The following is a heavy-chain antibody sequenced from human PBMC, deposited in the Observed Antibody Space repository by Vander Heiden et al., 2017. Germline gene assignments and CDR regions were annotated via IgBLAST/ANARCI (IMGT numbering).Heavy chain of an antibody. CDR1: GFTFNEHA. J-gene: IGHJ6*02. D-gene: IGHD3-10*01. CDR3: GKDMTPGGLDV. Sequence: EVQLVESGVGLLQPVRSLSLSCEGSGFTFNEHAMHWVRQVPGKGLEWVSGILWDNSRIGYADSVKGRFTISRDNGKNSLYLQMNSLRPEDTALYYCGKDMTPGGLDVWGHGTTVTVSS. CDR2: ILWDNSRI. V-gene: IGHV3-9*01.